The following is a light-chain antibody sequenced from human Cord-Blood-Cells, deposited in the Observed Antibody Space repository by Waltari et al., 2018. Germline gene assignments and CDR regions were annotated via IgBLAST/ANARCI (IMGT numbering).Light chain of an antibody. CDR2: DAS. CDR3: QQYDNLIT. CDR1: QDISNY. J-gene: IGKJ3*01. Sequence: DIQMTQSPSSLSASVGDRVTITCQASQDISNYLNWYQQKPGKAPKLLIYDASNLETGVPSRFSGNGSGTDFTFTISSLQPEDIATYYCQQYDNLITFGPGTKVDIK. V-gene: IGKV1-33*01.